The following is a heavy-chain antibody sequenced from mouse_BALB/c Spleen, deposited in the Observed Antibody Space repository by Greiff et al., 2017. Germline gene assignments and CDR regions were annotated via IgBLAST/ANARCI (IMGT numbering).Heavy chain of an antibody. CDR3: AREDTTVVADYYAMDY. D-gene: IGHD1-1*01. J-gene: IGHJ4*01. CDR2: IYPGSGNT. Sequence: QVQLKQSGPELVKPGASVKISCKASGYTFTDYYINWVKQKPGQGLEWIGWIYPGSGNTKYNEKFKGKATLTVDTSSSTAYMQLSSLTSEDTAVYFCAREDTTVVADYYAMDYWGQGTSVTVSS. V-gene: IGHV1-84*02. CDR1: GYTFTDYY.